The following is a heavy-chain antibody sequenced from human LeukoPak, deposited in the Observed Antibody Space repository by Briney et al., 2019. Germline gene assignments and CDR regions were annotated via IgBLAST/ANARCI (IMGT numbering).Heavy chain of an antibody. J-gene: IGHJ2*01. V-gene: IGHV3-23*01. Sequence: GGSLRLSCAVSGFTFSNFGMSWVRQSPGKGLEWVSVISGSGGSTNYADSVKGWFTISRDNAKNSLYLQINSLRAEDTAVYYCAGSDTIGYTPREWDYWFFDLWGRGTLVTVSS. CDR1: GFTFSNFG. CDR2: ISGSGGST. CDR3: AGSDTIGYTPREWDYWFFDL. D-gene: IGHD3-16*02.